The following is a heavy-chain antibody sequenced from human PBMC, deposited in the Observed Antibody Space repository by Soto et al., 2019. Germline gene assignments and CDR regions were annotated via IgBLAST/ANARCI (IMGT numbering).Heavy chain of an antibody. CDR2: IYWNDDK. J-gene: IGHJ4*02. CDR1: GFSLSTSGVG. CDR3: AHARAQDCSGGSCYSFDY. D-gene: IGHD2-15*01. Sequence: QITLKESGPTLVKPTQPLTLTCTFSGFSLSTSGVGVGWIRQPPGKALEWLALIYWNDDKRYSPSLKSRLTITKDTSKNQVVLTMTNMDPVDTATYYCAHARAQDCSGGSCYSFDYWGQGTLVTVSS. V-gene: IGHV2-5*01.